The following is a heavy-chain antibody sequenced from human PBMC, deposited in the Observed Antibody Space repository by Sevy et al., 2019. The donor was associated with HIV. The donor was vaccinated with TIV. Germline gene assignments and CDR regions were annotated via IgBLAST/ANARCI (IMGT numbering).Heavy chain of an antibody. V-gene: IGHV3-53*01. CDR3: ARETLSGYNV. Sequence: GGSLRLSCVVSGFSVSTNYVSWVRQAPGKGLEWFSAIYSGGNTYYADSVKGRFTISRDNSKNTVYLQINGLRAEDTAFYYCARETLSGYNVWGQGTLVTVSS. D-gene: IGHD5-12*01. CDR2: IYSGGNT. J-gene: IGHJ4*02. CDR1: GFSVSTNY.